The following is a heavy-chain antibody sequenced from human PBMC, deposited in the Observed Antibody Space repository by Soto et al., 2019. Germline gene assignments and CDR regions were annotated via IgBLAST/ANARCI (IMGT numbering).Heavy chain of an antibody. J-gene: IGHJ3*02. Sequence: PSETLSLTCAVYGGSFSGYYWSWIRQPPGKGLEWIGEINHGGSTNYNPSLKSRVTISVDTSKNQFSLKLSSVTAADTAVYYCARGGDAFDIWGQGTMVTVSS. V-gene: IGHV4-34*01. CDR1: GGSFSGYY. CDR2: INHGGST. CDR3: ARGGDAFDI.